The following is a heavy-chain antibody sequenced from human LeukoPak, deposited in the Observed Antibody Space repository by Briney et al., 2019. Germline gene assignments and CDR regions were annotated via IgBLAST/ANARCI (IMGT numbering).Heavy chain of an antibody. D-gene: IGHD6-13*01. CDR2: INTNTGNP. J-gene: IGHJ4*02. V-gene: IGHV7-4-1*02. Sequence: ASLKVSCKASGHTFTNYAMNWVRQAPGQGLEWMGGINTNTGNPTYAQGFTGRFVFSLDTSVSTAYLQISSLKAEDTAVYYCARGVGSSSWYLDYWGQGTLVTVSS. CDR3: ARGVGSSSWYLDY. CDR1: GHTFTNYA.